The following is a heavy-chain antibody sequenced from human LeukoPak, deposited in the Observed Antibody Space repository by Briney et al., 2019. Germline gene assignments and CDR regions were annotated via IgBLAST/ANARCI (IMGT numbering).Heavy chain of an antibody. J-gene: IGHJ4*02. CDR2: VKQDGSQA. V-gene: IGHV3-7*01. CDR3: ARDPHNWNYVEADY. Sequence: PGGSLRLSCATSGFTFTRYWMAWIRQSPGKGLEWVANVKQDGSQAYYLESVEGRFTISRDNAKNSLYLQMNSLRADDTAVYYCARDPHNWNYVEADYWGQGTLVTVSS. D-gene: IGHD1-7*01. CDR1: GFTFTRYW.